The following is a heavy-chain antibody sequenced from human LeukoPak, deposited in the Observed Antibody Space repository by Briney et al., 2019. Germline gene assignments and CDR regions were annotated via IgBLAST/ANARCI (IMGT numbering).Heavy chain of an antibody. CDR3: AREGSFELGYCSSTSCYRYMDV. Sequence: PGGSLRLSCAASGFTVSSNYMSWVRQAPGKGLEWVSVIYSGGSTYYADSVKGRFTISRDNSKNTLYLQMNSLRAEDTAVYYCAREGSFELGYCSSTSCYRYMDVWGKGTTVTVSS. CDR1: GFTVSSNY. CDR2: IYSGGST. J-gene: IGHJ6*03. V-gene: IGHV3-66*02. D-gene: IGHD2-2*01.